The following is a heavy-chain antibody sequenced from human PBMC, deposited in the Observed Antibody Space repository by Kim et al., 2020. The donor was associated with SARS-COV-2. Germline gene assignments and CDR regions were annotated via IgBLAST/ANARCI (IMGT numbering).Heavy chain of an antibody. Sequence: SETLSLTCTVSGGSISSGGYYWSWIRQHPGKGLEWIGYIYYSGSTYYNPSLKSRVTISVDTSKNQFSLKLSSVTAADTAVYYCARATGIAAAGNGYFDYCGHGTLVSVSS. J-gene: IGHJ4*01. D-gene: IGHD6-13*01. CDR2: IYYSGST. CDR1: GGSISSGGYY. V-gene: IGHV4-31*03. CDR3: ARATGIAAAGNGYFDY.